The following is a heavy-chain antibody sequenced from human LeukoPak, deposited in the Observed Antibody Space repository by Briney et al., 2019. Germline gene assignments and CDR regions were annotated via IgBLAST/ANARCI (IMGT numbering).Heavy chain of an antibody. CDR1: GGSISSSSYY. CDR3: ASRGSSSWPSTFDY. Sequence: IPLETLSLTCTVSGGSISSSSYYWGWIRQPPGKGLEWIGSIYYSGSTYYNPSLKSRVTISVDTSKNQFSLKLSSVTAADTAVYYCASRGSSSWPSTFDYWGQGTLVTVSS. V-gene: IGHV4-39*01. D-gene: IGHD6-13*01. J-gene: IGHJ4*02. CDR2: IYYSGST.